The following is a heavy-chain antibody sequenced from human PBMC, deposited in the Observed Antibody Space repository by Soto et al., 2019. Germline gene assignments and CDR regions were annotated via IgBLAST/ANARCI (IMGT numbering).Heavy chain of an antibody. D-gene: IGHD3-10*01. CDR1: GFIVTSNY. J-gene: IGHJ4*02. CDR3: AKGGPGASSGLFEY. V-gene: IGHV3-53*01. CDR2: IYSDGTT. Sequence: PGGSLRLSCAASGFIVTSNYMSWVRQAPGKGLEWVSVIYSDGTTNYAESVKGRFTTSRDNSKNTVYLQMNSLRAEDTAVYYCAKGGPGASSGLFEYWGQGTLVTVSS.